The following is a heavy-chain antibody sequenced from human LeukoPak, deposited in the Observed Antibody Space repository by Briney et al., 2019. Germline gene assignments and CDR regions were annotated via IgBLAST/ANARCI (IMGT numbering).Heavy chain of an antibody. J-gene: IGHJ3*02. D-gene: IGHD3-10*01. CDR2: IWYDGSNK. Sequence: GGSLRLSCAASGFTFSSYGMHWVRQAPGKGLEWVAVIWYDGSNKYYADSVKGRFTISRDNSKNTLYLQMNSLRAEDTAVYYCARVPRGVKGIAFDIWGQGTMVTVSS. V-gene: IGHV3-33*01. CDR3: ARVPRGVKGIAFDI. CDR1: GFTFSSYG.